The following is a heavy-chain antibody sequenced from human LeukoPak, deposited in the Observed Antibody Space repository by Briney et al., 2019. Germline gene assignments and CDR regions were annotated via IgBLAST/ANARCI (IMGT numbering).Heavy chain of an antibody. CDR3: ARGGYSGYDYPHYYYYGMDV. CDR1: GYTFTGYY. D-gene: IGHD5-12*01. V-gene: IGHV1-2*02. CDR2: INPNSGGT. Sequence: ASVKVSCKASGYTFTGYYMHWVRQAPGQGLEWMGWINPNSGGTNYAQKFQGRVTMTRDTSISTAYMELSRLRSDDTAVYYCARGGYSGYDYPHYYYYGMDVWGQWTTVTVSS. J-gene: IGHJ6*02.